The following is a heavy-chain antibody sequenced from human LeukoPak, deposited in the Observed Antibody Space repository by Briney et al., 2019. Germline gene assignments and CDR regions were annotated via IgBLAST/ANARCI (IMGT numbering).Heavy chain of an antibody. V-gene: IGHV3-30*18. D-gene: IGHD3-22*01. CDR2: LSFDGNDK. J-gene: IGHJ4*02. CDR1: GFTLTTFS. CDR3: AKLPGYDNTGYYSSVDY. Sequence: GGSLRLSCAASGFTLTTFSIHWVRQAPGKGLEWVAVLSFDGNDKNYADSVEGRFTLSRDSFENTLYLHMNSLRPEDTAVYYCAKLPGYDNTGYYSSVDYWGQGTLVTVSS.